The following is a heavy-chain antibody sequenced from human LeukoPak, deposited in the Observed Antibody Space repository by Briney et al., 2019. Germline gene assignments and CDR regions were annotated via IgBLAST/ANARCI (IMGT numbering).Heavy chain of an antibody. CDR3: ASEFSV. V-gene: IGHV4-61*09. J-gene: IGHJ4*02. CDR1: GGSISRGGYY. CDR2: IYTSGST. Sequence: SETLSLTCTVSGGSISRGGYYWSLIRQPAGKGLELIGQIYTSGSTNYNPSLKSRVTMSVDTSTNQVSLKLSSVTAADTAIYYCASEFSVWGQGTLVTVSS. D-gene: IGHD5/OR15-5a*01.